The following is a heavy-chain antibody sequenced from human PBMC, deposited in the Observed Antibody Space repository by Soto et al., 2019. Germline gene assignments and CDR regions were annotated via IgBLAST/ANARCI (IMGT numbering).Heavy chain of an antibody. J-gene: IGHJ3*01. D-gene: IGHD2-21*02. Sequence: EVPLVESEGGLVQPGGSLRLSCAASGFTFSYYWMHWVRQAPGQGLVWVSRIHSDGSSTTYADSVKGRFTISRDNAKNTRYLQMNSLRAEDTAVYYCARGDRGAFDLWGQGTMVTVSS. CDR2: IHSDGSST. V-gene: IGHV3-74*01. CDR1: GFTFSYYW. CDR3: ARGDRGAFDL.